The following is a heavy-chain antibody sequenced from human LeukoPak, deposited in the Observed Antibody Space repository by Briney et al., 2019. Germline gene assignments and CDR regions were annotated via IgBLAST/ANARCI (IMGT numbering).Heavy chain of an antibody. V-gene: IGHV4-59*01. Sequence: PSETLSLTCTVSGGSISSYYWSWIRQPPGKGQEWIGYIYYSGSTNYNPSLKSRVTISVDTSKNQFSLKLSSVTAADTAVYYCARGSLYYYGSGSYYPPYWYFDLWGRGTLVTVSS. D-gene: IGHD3-10*01. J-gene: IGHJ2*01. CDR1: GGSISSYY. CDR3: ARGSLYYYGSGSYYPPYWYFDL. CDR2: IYYSGST.